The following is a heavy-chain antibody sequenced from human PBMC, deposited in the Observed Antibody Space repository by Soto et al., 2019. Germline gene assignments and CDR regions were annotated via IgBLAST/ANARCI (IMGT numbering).Heavy chain of an antibody. J-gene: IGHJ3*02. D-gene: IGHD5-12*01. CDR2: ISYDGSNK. Sequence: HPGGSLRLSCAASGFTFSSYGMHWVRQAPGKGLEWVAVISYDGSNKYYADSVKGRFTISRDNSKNTLYLQMNSLRAEDTAVYYCANTVEMATNGRYDAFDIWGQGTMVTVSS. CDR1: GFTFSSYG. CDR3: ANTVEMATNGRYDAFDI. V-gene: IGHV3-30*18.